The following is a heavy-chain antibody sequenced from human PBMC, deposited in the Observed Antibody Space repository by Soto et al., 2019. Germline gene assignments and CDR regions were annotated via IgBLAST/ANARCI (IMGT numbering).Heavy chain of an antibody. CDR2: IVRDGTEA. J-gene: IGHJ4*02. D-gene: IGHD3-16*01. Sequence: QVQLVESGGGVVQPGTSLRLSCAASGFTFSRHGMHWVRQAPGKGPEWVAVIVRDGTEAFYGDSVRGRFTISRDNSRNRLFLEMDNLRVEDTALYYCARDDAYDGDGLDHWGQGPLVSVSS. V-gene: IGHV3-33*01. CDR3: ARDDAYDGDGLDH. CDR1: GFTFSRHG.